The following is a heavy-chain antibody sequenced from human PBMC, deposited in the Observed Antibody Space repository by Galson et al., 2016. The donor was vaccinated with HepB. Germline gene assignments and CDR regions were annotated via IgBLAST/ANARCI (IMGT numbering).Heavy chain of an antibody. J-gene: IGHJ4*02. CDR1: AFSANY. V-gene: IGHV3-53*01. CDR3: ASEGTGEDWAFYY. Sequence: SLRLSCAASAFSANYMAWARQAPGRGLEWVSVVYRGGATYYADSVKGRFTFSRDDSNNLYLQMNSLRADDTAVYYCASEGTGEDWAFYYWGQGTLVTVS. D-gene: IGHD3/OR15-3a*01. CDR2: VYRGGAT.